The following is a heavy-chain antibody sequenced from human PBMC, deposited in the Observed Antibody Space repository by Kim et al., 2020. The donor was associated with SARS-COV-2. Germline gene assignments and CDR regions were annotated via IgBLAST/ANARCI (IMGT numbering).Heavy chain of an antibody. CDR3: ARRHPYYMDV. CDR1: GGSISSSSYY. J-gene: IGHJ6*03. V-gene: IGHV4-39*01. Sequence: SETLSLTCTVSGGSISSSSYYWGWIRQPPGKGLEWIGSIYYSGSTYYNPSLKSRVTISVDTSKNQFSLKLSSVTAADTAVYYCARRHPYYMDVWGKGTTVTVSS. CDR2: IYYSGST.